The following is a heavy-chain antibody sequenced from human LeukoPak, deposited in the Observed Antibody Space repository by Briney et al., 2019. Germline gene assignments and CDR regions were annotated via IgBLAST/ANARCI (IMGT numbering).Heavy chain of an antibody. V-gene: IGHV1-18*01. D-gene: IGHD3/OR15-3a*01. Sequence: ASVKVSCKASGYTFTNYGITWVRQAPGQGLEWMGWISAFSGDTKSAQKLQGRVSLTTDTSTSTAYMELRSLRSDDTAVYYCAKTSLDPALLSSDFWGGGPWVTFS. CDR2: ISAFSGDT. CDR1: GYTFTNYG. J-gene: IGHJ4*02. CDR3: AKTSLDPALLSSDF.